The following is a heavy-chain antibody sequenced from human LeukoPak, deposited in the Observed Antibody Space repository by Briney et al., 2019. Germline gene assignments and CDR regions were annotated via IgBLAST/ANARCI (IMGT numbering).Heavy chain of an antibody. J-gene: IGHJ4*02. D-gene: IGHD2-8*02. Sequence: SGTLSLTCAVSGGSTSSNNWWSWVRQPPGKGLEWIGEIYLSGTTNYNPSLKSRVTISIDTSKNQFSLHLSSVTAADTAVYYCARHGGVAPFDYWGQGTLVTVSS. CDR2: IYLSGTT. CDR3: ARHGGVAPFDY. V-gene: IGHV4-4*02. CDR1: GGSTSSNNW.